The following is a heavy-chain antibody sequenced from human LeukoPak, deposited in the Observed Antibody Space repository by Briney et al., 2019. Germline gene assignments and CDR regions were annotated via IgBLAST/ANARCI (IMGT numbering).Heavy chain of an antibody. CDR1: GFTFSSYW. CDR3: ARVPNGGWNFDL. Sequence: GGSLRLSCAASGFTFSSYWMHWVRQAPGKGLVWVSRINTDGSTTSYADSVKGRFTISRDNAKNTLYVQMNSLRAEDTAVYYCARVPNGGWNFDLWGRGTLVTVSS. J-gene: IGHJ2*01. CDR2: INTDGSTT. D-gene: IGHD3-16*01. V-gene: IGHV3-74*01.